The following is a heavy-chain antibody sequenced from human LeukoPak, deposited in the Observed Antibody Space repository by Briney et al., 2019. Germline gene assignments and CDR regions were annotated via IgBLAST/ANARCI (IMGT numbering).Heavy chain of an antibody. J-gene: IGHJ4*02. CDR2: IKQDSSAK. D-gene: IGHD3-22*01. Sequence: GGSLRLSCVGSGFTFSRYWLNWVRQAPGKGLEWVANIKQDSSAKAYVDSVKGRFTVSRDNAKNSMSLQMNSLRAEDTAIYYCVRWSYDNSAYYYDHWGQGTLVTVSS. CDR1: GFTFSRYW. V-gene: IGHV3-7*03. CDR3: VRWSYDNSAYYYDH.